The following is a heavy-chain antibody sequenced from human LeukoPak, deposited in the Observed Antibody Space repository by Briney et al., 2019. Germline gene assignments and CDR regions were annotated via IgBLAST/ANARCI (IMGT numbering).Heavy chain of an antibody. CDR1: GFTFSSYW. CDR2: INSDGSST. Sequence: GGSLRLSCAASGFTFSSYWMHWVRQAPGKGLVWVSRINSDGSSTSYADSVKGRFTTSRDNAKNSLYLQMNSLRAEDTAVYYCARGPDNYDYVWGSYRHYYFDYWGQGTLVTVSS. J-gene: IGHJ4*02. CDR3: ARGPDNYDYVWGSYRHYYFDY. V-gene: IGHV3-74*01. D-gene: IGHD3-16*02.